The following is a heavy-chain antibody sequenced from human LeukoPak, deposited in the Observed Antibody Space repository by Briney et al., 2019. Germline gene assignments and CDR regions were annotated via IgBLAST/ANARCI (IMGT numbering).Heavy chain of an antibody. J-gene: IGHJ4*02. CDR3: TYYYDSSGHPDFDY. CDR1: GFTFSNAW. CDR2: IQSKTDGGTT. D-gene: IGHD3-22*01. V-gene: IGHV3-15*01. Sequence: GGSLRLSCAASGFTFSNAWMNWGRQAPGKGLEWVGRIQSKTDGGTTDYAAPVKGRFTISRDDSKKTVYLQMNSLTPEDTAVYYCTYYYDSSGHPDFDYWGQGTLVTVSS.